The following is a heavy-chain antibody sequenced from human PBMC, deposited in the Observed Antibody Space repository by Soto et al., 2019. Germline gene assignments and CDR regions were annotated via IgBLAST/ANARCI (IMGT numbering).Heavy chain of an antibody. CDR1: GFTFSSYA. Sequence: GGSLRLSCAASGFTFSSYAMSWVRQAPGKGLEWVSYISSSSSYTNYADSVKGRFTISRDNAKNSLYLQMNSLRAEDTAVYYCARVVGATRLDYWGQGTLVTVSS. D-gene: IGHD1-26*01. CDR2: ISSSSSYT. J-gene: IGHJ4*02. CDR3: ARVVGATRLDY. V-gene: IGHV3-21*05.